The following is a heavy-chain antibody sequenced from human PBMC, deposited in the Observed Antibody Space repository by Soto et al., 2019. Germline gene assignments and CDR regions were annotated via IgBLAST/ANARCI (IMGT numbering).Heavy chain of an antibody. Sequence: AGGSLRLSCAASGFTFSSYGMHWVRQAPGKGLEWVAVISYDGSNKYYADSVKGRFTISRDNSKNTLYLQMNSLRAEDTAVYYCAKGGYSFLEWLPFDPWGQGTLVTVSS. D-gene: IGHD3-3*01. J-gene: IGHJ5*02. V-gene: IGHV3-30*18. CDR1: GFTFSSYG. CDR2: ISYDGSNK. CDR3: AKGGYSFLEWLPFDP.